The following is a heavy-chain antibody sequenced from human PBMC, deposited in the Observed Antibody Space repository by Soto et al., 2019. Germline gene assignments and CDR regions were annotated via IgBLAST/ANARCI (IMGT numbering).Heavy chain of an antibody. Sequence: EVQLVESGGGLVQPGGSLRLSCEASGFTFSDFWMHWVRQIPGKGLMCVSRINENGRTTIYADSVKGRFTISRDNAKNTLYLEMVSVRVEDTAVYYCVRGSLEPGIDYWGQGTLLTVSS. J-gene: IGHJ4*02. CDR3: VRGSLEPGIDY. CDR2: INENGRTT. D-gene: IGHD1-1*01. CDR1: GFTFSDFW. V-gene: IGHV3-74*01.